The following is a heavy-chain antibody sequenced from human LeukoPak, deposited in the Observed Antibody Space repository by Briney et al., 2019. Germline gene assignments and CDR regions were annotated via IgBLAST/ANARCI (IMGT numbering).Heavy chain of an antibody. Sequence: ASVTVSCKASEYTFTSYYMHWVRQAPGQGLEWVGWINPNSGGTSYAQKFQGRVTMTRDTSISTAYMDLSRLRSDDTAVYYCARGVTARGFYYFMDVWGKGTTVTISS. CDR2: INPNSGGT. D-gene: IGHD2-21*02. V-gene: IGHV1-2*02. CDR1: EYTFTSYY. CDR3: ARGVTARGFYYFMDV. J-gene: IGHJ6*03.